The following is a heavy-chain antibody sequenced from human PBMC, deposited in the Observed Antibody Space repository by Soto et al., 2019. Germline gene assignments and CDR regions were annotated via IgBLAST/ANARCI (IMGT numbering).Heavy chain of an antibody. CDR3: VRQGIGFLHGLVDV. CDR2: VYDTWST. J-gene: IGHJ6*01. D-gene: IGHD3-10*01. CDR1: SGPSKSHN. V-gene: IGHV4-59*08. Sequence: QVQVQQSGPGLVKPSETLSLTCTVSSGPSKSHNWGWIRQPPGRGLEWIGYVYDTWSTSYNPSLKSRVTVSADTYTNRISLTLRFVTAADPAVYYCVRQGIGFLHGLVDVWGQGTTVIVSS.